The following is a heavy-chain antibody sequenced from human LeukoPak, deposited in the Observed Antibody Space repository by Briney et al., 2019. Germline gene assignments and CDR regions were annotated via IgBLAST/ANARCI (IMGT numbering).Heavy chain of an antibody. J-gene: IGHJ2*01. CDR3: ARDMADIGPNWYFVL. D-gene: IGHD2-15*01. CDR1: GGSISSYY. V-gene: IGHV4-59*01. CDR2: IYYSGST. Sequence: PSETLSLTCTVSGGSISSYYWSWIRQPPGKGLEWIGYIYYSGSTNYNPSLKSRVTISVDTSKNQFSLKLSSVTAADTAVYYCARDMADIGPNWYFVLWGRGTLVTVSS.